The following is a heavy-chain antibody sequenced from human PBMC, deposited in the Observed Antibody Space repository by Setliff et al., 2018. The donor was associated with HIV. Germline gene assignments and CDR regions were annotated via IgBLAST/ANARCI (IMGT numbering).Heavy chain of an antibody. J-gene: IGHJ6*03. CDR2: IYYSGGT. V-gene: IGHV4-31*03. CDR1: GGSISSGGYY. Sequence: SETLSLTCTVSGGSISSGGYYWSWIRQHPGKGLEWIGYIYYSGGTYYNPSLKSRFTISVATSKNQFSLNLSSVTAADTAVYYCARVPTNPDFYYYYMDVWGKGTTVTVSS. CDR3: ARVPTNPDFYYYYMDV.